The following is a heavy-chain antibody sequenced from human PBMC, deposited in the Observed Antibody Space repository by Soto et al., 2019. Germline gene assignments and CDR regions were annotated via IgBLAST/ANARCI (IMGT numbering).Heavy chain of an antibody. CDR3: ATRRRITIFGVVTPAYFDY. V-gene: IGHV1-24*01. D-gene: IGHD3-3*01. J-gene: IGHJ4*02. CDR1: GYTLTELS. Sequence: RASVKVSCKVSGYTLTELSMHWVRQAPGKGLEWMGGFDPEDGETIYAQKFQGRVTMTEDTSTDTAYMELSSLRSEDTAVYYCATRRRITIFGVVTPAYFDYWGQGTLVTVSS. CDR2: FDPEDGET.